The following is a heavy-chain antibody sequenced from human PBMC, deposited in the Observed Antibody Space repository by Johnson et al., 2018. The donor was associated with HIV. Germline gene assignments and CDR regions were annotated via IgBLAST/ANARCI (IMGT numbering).Heavy chain of an antibody. D-gene: IGHD2-8*01. CDR1: GFTVSSNY. Sequence: VQLVESGGGLIQPGGSLRLSCAASGFTVSSNYMSWLRQAPGKGLEWVSVIYSGGSTYYADSVKGRFTISRDNSKNTLYLQMNSLRAEDTAVYYCAKWRIIYAFDIWGQGTMVTVSS. J-gene: IGHJ3*02. CDR2: IYSGGST. CDR3: AKWRIIYAFDI. V-gene: IGHV3-66*03.